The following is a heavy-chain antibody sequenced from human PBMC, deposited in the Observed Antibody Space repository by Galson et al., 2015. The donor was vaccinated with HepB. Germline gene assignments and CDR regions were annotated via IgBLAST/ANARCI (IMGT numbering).Heavy chain of an antibody. V-gene: IGHV5-51*03. Sequence: QSGAEVKKPGESLKISCKGSGYSFTSYWIGWVRQMPGKGLEWMGIIYPGDSDTRYSPSFQGQVTISADKSISTAYLQWSSLKASDTAMYYCARSYDSSGYYSSFDYWGQGTLVTVSS. CDR2: IYPGDSDT. CDR3: ARSYDSSGYYSSFDY. J-gene: IGHJ4*02. CDR1: GYSFTSYW. D-gene: IGHD3-22*01.